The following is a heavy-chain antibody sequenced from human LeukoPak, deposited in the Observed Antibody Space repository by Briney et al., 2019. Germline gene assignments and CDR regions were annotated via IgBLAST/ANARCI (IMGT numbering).Heavy chain of an antibody. V-gene: IGHV3-23*01. D-gene: IGHD3-10*01. Sequence: GGSLRLSCAASGFTFSSCAVSWVRQAPGKGLEWVSTVSVNGGTTYYADSVKGRFTISRDNSENTLYLQMNSLRAEDTAVYFCAKELHGSGNYAFDYWGQGTLVTVSS. J-gene: IGHJ4*02. CDR1: GFTFSSCA. CDR2: VSVNGGTT. CDR3: AKELHGSGNYAFDY.